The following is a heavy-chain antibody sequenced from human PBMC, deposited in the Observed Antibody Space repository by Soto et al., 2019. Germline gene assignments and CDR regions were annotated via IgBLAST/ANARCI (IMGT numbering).Heavy chain of an antibody. CDR1: GYTFTSYA. V-gene: IGHV1-3*01. CDR2: INAGNGNT. Sequence: ASVKVSCKASGYTFTSYAMHWVRQAPGQRLEWMGWINAGNGNTKYSQKLQGRVTITRDTSASTAYMELSSLRSEDTAVYYCARVGSPGDYVSIDYWGQGTLVTVSS. D-gene: IGHD4-17*01. J-gene: IGHJ4*02. CDR3: ARVGSPGDYVSIDY.